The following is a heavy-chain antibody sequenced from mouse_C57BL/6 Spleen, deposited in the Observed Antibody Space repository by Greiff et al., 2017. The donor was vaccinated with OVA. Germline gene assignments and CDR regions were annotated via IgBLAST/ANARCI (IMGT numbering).Heavy chain of an antibody. V-gene: IGHV1-52*01. D-gene: IGHD2-4*01. CDR3: ARKGDYDYDCGFAY. CDR2: IDPSDSGT. Sequence: QVQLQQPGAELVRPGSSVKLSCKASGYTFTSYWMHWVKQRPIQGLEWIGNIDPSDSGTHYNQQFKDKATLTVDKSSSTAYMPLSSLTSKDSAVYACARKGDYDYDCGFAYWGQGTLVTVSA. CDR1: GYTFTSYW. J-gene: IGHJ3*01.